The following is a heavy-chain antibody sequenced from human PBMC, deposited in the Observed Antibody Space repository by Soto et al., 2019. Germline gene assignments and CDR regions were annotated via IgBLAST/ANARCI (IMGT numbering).Heavy chain of an antibody. CDR2: TNIGGTT. CDR1: GFTVNNNY. V-gene: IGHV3-53*01. Sequence: GGSLRLSCAASGFTVNNNYMSWVRQAPGEGLQWVSITNIGGTTYYADSVKGRFTVSRDNSKNTLNLQMNSLRAEDTAVYYCAKGDGFILAVWGQGTTVTVSS. D-gene: IGHD1-26*01. J-gene: IGHJ6*02. CDR3: AKGDGFILAV.